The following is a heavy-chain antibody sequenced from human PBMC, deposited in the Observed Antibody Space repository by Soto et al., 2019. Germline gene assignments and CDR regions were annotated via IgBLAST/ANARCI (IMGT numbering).Heavy chain of an antibody. CDR3: AKERGRDGYNNYWYFDL. Sequence: QVQLVESGGGVVQPGRSLRLSCAASGFTFSSYGMHWVRQAPGKGLEWVAVISYDGSNKYYADSVKGRFTISRDNSKNTLYLQMNSLRAEDTAVYYCAKERGRDGYNNYWYFDLWGRGTLVTVSS. CDR1: GFTFSSYG. V-gene: IGHV3-30*18. D-gene: IGHD5-12*01. CDR2: ISYDGSNK. J-gene: IGHJ2*01.